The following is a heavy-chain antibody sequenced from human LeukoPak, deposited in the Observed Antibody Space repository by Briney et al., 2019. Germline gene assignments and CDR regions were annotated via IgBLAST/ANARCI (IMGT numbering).Heavy chain of an antibody. CDR3: ARGVVATIWRSVGEGTFDY. V-gene: IGHV4-59*08. J-gene: IGHJ4*02. Sequence: SETLSLTCTVSGGSISSYYWSWIRQPPGKGLEWSGYIYYSGSTNYNPSLKSRVTISVDTSKNQFSLKLSSVTAADTAVYYCARGVVATIWRSVGEGTFDYWGQGTLVTVSS. CDR1: GGSISSYY. D-gene: IGHD5-12*01. CDR2: IYYSGST.